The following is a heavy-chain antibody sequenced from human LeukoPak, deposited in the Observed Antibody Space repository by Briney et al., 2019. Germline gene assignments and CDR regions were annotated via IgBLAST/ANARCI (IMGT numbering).Heavy chain of an antibody. CDR3: AREIFGIAADVFDP. V-gene: IGHV4-39*07. J-gene: IGHJ5*02. CDR1: GGSISSYY. CDR2: IYYSGST. Sequence: SETLSLTCTVSGGSISSYYWGWIRQPPGKGLEWIGSIYYSGSTYYNPSLKSRVTVSVDTSKNQFSLKLSSVTAADTAVYYCAREIFGIAADVFDPWGQGTLVTVSS. D-gene: IGHD6-13*01.